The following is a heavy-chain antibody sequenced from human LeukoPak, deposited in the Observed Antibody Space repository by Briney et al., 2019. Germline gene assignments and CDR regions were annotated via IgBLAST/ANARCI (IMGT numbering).Heavy chain of an antibody. D-gene: IGHD3-9*01. J-gene: IGHJ6*02. Sequence: SETLSLTCTVSGGSISSYYWSWIRQPPGKGLEWIGYIYYSGNTNYNPSLKSRVTISVDTSKKHFSLKLSSVTAADTAVYYCARDHYDVLTGYYNGMYVWGQGTTVTVSS. CDR2: IYYSGNT. CDR1: GGSISSYY. CDR3: ARDHYDVLTGYYNGMYV. V-gene: IGHV4-59*01.